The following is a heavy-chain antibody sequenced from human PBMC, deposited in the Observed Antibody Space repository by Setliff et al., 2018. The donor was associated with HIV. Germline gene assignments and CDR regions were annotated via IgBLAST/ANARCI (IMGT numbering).Heavy chain of an antibody. D-gene: IGHD2-15*01. Sequence: SETRSLTCRVSGGLMSGYFWSWVRQPPGKGLEWVAYIYYTGNINQNPSLKSRVTISMDSSKRQFYLKLSSLTAADTAVYYCVRGRYCSGSNCPRLDNWGQGILVTVSS. V-gene: IGHV4-59*01. CDR2: IYYTGNI. J-gene: IGHJ4*02. CDR3: VRGRYCSGSNCPRLDN. CDR1: GGLMSGYF.